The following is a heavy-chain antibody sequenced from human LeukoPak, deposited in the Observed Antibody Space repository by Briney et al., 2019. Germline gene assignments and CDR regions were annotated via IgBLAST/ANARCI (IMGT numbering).Heavy chain of an antibody. CDR2: IWPDGSDK. Sequence: QPGGSLRLSCAASGFTFSDYWMAWVRQAPGKGLEWVANIWPDGSDKYHVDSVRGRFTISRDNAQNSLNLQMNRLRAEDSGVYYCGRWGVNAGLDRWGQGTLVIVSS. CDR1: GFTFSDYW. V-gene: IGHV3-7*01. J-gene: IGHJ5*02. D-gene: IGHD3-10*01. CDR3: GRWGVNAGLDR.